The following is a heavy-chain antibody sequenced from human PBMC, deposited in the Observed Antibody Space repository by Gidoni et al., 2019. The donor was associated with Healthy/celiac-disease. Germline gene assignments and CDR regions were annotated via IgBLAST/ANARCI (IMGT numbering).Heavy chain of an antibody. CDR1: GFTFSSYG. J-gene: IGHJ4*02. V-gene: IGHV3-30*18. Sequence: QVQLVESGGGVVQPGRSLRLSCAASGFTFSSYGMHWFRQAPGKGLEWVAVISYDGSNKYYADSVKGRFTISRDNSKNTLYLQMNSLRAEDTAVYYCAKTSSGYSYGYFDYWGQGTLVTVSS. D-gene: IGHD5-18*01. CDR2: ISYDGSNK. CDR3: AKTSSGYSYGYFDY.